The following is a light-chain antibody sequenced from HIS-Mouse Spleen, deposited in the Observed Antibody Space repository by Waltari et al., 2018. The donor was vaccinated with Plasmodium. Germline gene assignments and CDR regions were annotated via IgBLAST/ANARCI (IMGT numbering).Light chain of an antibody. J-gene: IGKJ3*01. CDR2: KAS. V-gene: IGKV1-5*03. CDR3: QQYNSYLFT. CDR1: QSISSW. Sequence: DIQMTQSPSTLSASVGDRVTITCRASQSISSWLAWYQQKPGKAPKLLIYKASSLESGVPSRFSGSGSGTEFTLTISSLQPDVFATYYCQQYNSYLFTFGPGTKVDIK.